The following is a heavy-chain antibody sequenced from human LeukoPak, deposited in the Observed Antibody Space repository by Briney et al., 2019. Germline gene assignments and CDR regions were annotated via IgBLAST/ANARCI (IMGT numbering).Heavy chain of an antibody. CDR3: ARDSPRAVAGYNLPDY. J-gene: IGHJ4*02. D-gene: IGHD6-19*01. CDR2: IIPIFGTA. Sequence: GASVKVSCKASGGTFSSYAISWVRQAPGQGLEWMGGIIPIFGTANYAQKFQGRVTMTRDTSTSTVYMELSSLRSEDTAVYYCARDSPRAVAGYNLPDYWGQGTLVTVSS. V-gene: IGHV1-69*05. CDR1: GGTFSSYA.